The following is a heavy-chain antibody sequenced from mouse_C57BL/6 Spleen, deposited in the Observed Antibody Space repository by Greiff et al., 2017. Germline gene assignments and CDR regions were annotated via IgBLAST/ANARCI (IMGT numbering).Heavy chain of an antibody. V-gene: IGHV6-3*01. Sequence: EVQLQESGGGLVQPGGSLKLPCAVSGFTFSNYWMNWVRQSPEKGLEWVAQIRLKSDNYATQYAESVKGRFTISRDDSKSSVYLQMNNLRAEDTGIYYCTGGTGTAYWGQGTLVTVSA. CDR3: TGGTGTAY. D-gene: IGHD4-1*01. J-gene: IGHJ3*01. CDR2: IRLKSDNYAT. CDR1: GFTFSNYW.